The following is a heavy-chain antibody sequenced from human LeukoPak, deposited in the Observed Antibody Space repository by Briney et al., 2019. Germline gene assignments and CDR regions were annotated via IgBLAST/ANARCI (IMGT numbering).Heavy chain of an antibody. Sequence: GGSLRLSCAASGFTFSNYWMSWVRQAPGKGLEWVANIKQDGSEKYYVDSVKGRFTISRDNAKNSLYLQMNSLRAEDTAVYYCARSRGYSYGWALDYYYMDVWGKGTAVTVSS. J-gene: IGHJ6*03. V-gene: IGHV3-7*01. CDR1: GFTFSNYW. CDR2: IKQDGSEK. D-gene: IGHD5-18*01. CDR3: ARSRGYSYGWALDYYYMDV.